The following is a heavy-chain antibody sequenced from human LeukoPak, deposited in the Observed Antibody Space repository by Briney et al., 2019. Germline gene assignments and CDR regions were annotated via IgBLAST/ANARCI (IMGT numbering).Heavy chain of an antibody. Sequence: SETLSLTCTVSGGSISSYYWSWIRQPAGKGLEWIGRIYTSGSTNYNPSLKSRVTMSVDTSKNQFSLKLSSVTAADTAVYYCARIYGSGSYYKGVVDYWGQGTLVTVSS. CDR2: IYTSGST. J-gene: IGHJ4*02. V-gene: IGHV4-4*07. D-gene: IGHD3-10*01. CDR3: ARIYGSGSYYKGVVDY. CDR1: GGSISSYY.